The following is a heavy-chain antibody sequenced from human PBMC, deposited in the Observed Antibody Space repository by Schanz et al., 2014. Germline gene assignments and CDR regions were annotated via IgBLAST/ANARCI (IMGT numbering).Heavy chain of an antibody. CDR3: ARWFLIRGVILDS. V-gene: IGHV3-23*04. D-gene: IGHD3-10*01. J-gene: IGHJ4*02. Sequence: EVHLVESGGGLVQPGGSLRLSCAASGFTFSTYAMAWVRQAPGKGLEWVSSINTGGDSTYYAESVKGRFTISRDNSRDTVYLQMNSLRADDTAMYYCARWFLIRGVILDSWGQGTLVTVSS. CDR1: GFTFSTYA. CDR2: INTGGDST.